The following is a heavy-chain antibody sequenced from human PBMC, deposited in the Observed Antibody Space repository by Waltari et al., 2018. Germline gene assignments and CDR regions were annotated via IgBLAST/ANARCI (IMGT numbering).Heavy chain of an antibody. CDR1: GFSFSNYG. CDR2: IADDESNK. J-gene: IGHJ6*03. Sequence: QVQLVESGGGVVQPGRSLRLSCAASGFSFSNYGMHWVRQAPGKGLEWVAVIADDESNKFYADSVKGRFTISRDNSKNTLYLQMNSLRAEDTAVYYCAKDRAVGGYYMDVWGKGTTVTVSS. V-gene: IGHV3-30*18. CDR3: AKDRAVGGYYMDV. D-gene: IGHD6-19*01.